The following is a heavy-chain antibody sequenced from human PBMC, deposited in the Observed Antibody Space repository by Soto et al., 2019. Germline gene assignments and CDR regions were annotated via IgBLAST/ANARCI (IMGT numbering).Heavy chain of an antibody. CDR3: ARESRYCSGGSCYFLPGIDY. CDR1: GGTFSSYA. Sequence: QVQLVQSGAEVKKPGSSVKVSCKASGGTFSSYAISWVRQAPGQGLEWMGGIIPIFGTANYAQKFRGRVTITADESTSTAHMELSSLRSEDTAVYYCARESRYCSGGSCYFLPGIDYWGQGTLVTVSS. D-gene: IGHD2-15*01. CDR2: IIPIFGTA. J-gene: IGHJ4*02. V-gene: IGHV1-69*12.